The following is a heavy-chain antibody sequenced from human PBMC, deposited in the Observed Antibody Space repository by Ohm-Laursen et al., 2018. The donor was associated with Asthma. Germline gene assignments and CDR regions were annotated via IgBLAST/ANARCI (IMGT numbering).Heavy chain of an antibody. Sequence: SLRLSCAASGFTFSSYSMNWVRQAPGKGLEWVSSISSSSSYIYYADSVRGRFTTSRDNAKNSVYLQMNSLRAEDTAVYYCAKDRMVITTCFDYWGQGTLVTVSS. J-gene: IGHJ4*02. D-gene: IGHD3-22*01. CDR1: GFTFSSYS. V-gene: IGHV3-21*04. CDR3: AKDRMVITTCFDY. CDR2: ISSSSSYI.